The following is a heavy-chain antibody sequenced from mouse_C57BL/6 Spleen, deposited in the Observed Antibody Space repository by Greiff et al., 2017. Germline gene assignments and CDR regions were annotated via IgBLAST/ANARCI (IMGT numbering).Heavy chain of an antibody. Sequence: DVQLQESGPGLVKPSQSLSLTCSVTGYSITSGYYWNWIRQFPGNKLEWMGYISYDGSNNYNPSLKNRISITRDTSKNQFFLKLNSVTTEDTATYYCARRRGYYDYDEGFAYWGQGTLVTVSA. CDR2: ISYDGSN. CDR1: GYSITSGYY. V-gene: IGHV3-6*01. CDR3: ARRRGYYDYDEGFAY. J-gene: IGHJ3*01. D-gene: IGHD2-4*01.